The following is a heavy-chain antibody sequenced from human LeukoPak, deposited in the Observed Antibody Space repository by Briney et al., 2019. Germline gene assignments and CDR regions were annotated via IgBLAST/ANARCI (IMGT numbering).Heavy chain of an antibody. J-gene: IGHJ4*02. D-gene: IGHD2-2*01. CDR1: GGSISSYY. CDR3: ARDPHYCSSTSCSLYYFDY. Sequence: ETLSLTCTVSGGSISSYYWSWIRQPPGKGLEWVSSISSSSSYIYYADSVKGRFTISRDNAKNSLYLQMNSLRAEDTAVYYCARDPHYCSSTSCSLYYFDYWGQGTLVTVSS. V-gene: IGHV3-21*01. CDR2: ISSSSSYI.